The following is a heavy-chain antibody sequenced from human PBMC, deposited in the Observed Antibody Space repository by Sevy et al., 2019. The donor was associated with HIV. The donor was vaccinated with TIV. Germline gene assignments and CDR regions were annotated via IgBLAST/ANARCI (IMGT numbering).Heavy chain of an antibody. CDR2: IRSKAYGGTT. Sequence: GGSLRLSCTASGFTFGDYAMSWFRQAPGKGLEWVGFIRSKAYGGTTEYAASVKGRFTISRDDSKSIAYLKMNSLKTEDTAVYYCTRDEKRGWLRGFDYWGQGTLVTVSS. V-gene: IGHV3-49*03. D-gene: IGHD3-22*01. CDR3: TRDEKRGWLRGFDY. CDR1: GFTFGDYA. J-gene: IGHJ4*02.